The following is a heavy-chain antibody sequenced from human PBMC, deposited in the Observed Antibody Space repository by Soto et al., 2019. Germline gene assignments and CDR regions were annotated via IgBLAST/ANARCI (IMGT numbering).Heavy chain of an antibody. CDR1: GFTFSTYG. Sequence: QVQLVESGGGVVQPGRSLRLSCGASGFTFSTYGMHWVRQAPGKGLEWVAFISYDGSKKYYADSVKGRFTISRDNSKNTLYLQMSSLRAEDTAVYYCAKEVVRLGAGGHSFDYWGQGTLVTVSS. D-gene: IGHD2-15*01. J-gene: IGHJ4*02. CDR3: AKEVVRLGAGGHSFDY. V-gene: IGHV3-30*18. CDR2: ISYDGSKK.